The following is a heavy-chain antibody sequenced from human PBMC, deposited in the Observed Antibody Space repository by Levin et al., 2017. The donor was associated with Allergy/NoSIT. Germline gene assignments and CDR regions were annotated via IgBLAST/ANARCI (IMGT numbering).Heavy chain of an antibody. Sequence: LSGGSLRLSCAASGFTLSSYWMHWVRQAPGKGLVWVSRINSDGSTTSYADSVKGRFTIFRDNAKNTLYLQMNSLRAEDTAVYYCARVPPRQQLVYYGMDVWGQGTTVTVSS. D-gene: IGHD6-13*01. CDR2: INSDGSTT. CDR1: GFTLSSYW. V-gene: IGHV3-74*01. CDR3: ARVPPRQQLVYYGMDV. J-gene: IGHJ6*02.